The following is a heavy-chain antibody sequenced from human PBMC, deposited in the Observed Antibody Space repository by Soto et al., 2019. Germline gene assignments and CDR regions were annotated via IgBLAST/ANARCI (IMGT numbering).Heavy chain of an antibody. CDR2: TYYRSKWYY. Sequence: SQTLSLTFAISGDSVSSNSSTWDWISQSPSRGLEWLGRTYYRSKWYYDYAVSVKSRITISPDTSKNQLSLQLNSVTPEDTAVYYCTRLVGNSWLDSWGQGTLVTVSS. V-gene: IGHV6-1*01. D-gene: IGHD4-4*01. CDR3: TRLVGNSWLDS. J-gene: IGHJ4*02. CDR1: GDSVSSNSST.